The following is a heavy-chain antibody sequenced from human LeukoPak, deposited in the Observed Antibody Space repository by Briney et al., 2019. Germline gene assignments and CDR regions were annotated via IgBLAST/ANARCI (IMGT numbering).Heavy chain of an antibody. CDR1: GGSFSGYY. CDR3: ATLHGDYKNVSFDY. D-gene: IGHD4-17*01. J-gene: IGHJ4*02. V-gene: IGHV4-34*01. CDR2: INHSGST. Sequence: SETLSLTCAVYGGSFSGYYWSWIRQPPGKGLEWIGEINHSGSTNYNPSLKSRVTIPVDTSKNQFSLKLSSVTAADTAVYYCATLHGDYKNVSFDYWGQGTLVTVSS.